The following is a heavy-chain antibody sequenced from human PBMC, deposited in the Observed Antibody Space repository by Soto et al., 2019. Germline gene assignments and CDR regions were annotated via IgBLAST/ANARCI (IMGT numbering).Heavy chain of an antibody. D-gene: IGHD2-21*02. CDR3: ASGAYCGGDCYDAFDI. Sequence: GASVKVSCKASGYTFTSYYMRWVRQAPGQGLERMGIINPSFGSTNYAQKFQGRVTMTRDTSTSTAYMELSSLRSEDTAVYYCASGAYCGGDCYDAFDIWGQGTMVTVSS. CDR2: INPSFGST. CDR1: GYTFTSYY. V-gene: IGHV1-46*01. J-gene: IGHJ3*02.